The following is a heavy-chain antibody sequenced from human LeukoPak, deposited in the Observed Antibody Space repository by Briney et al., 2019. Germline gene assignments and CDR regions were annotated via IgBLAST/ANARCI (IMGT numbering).Heavy chain of an antibody. D-gene: IGHD5-24*01. CDR3: AREFRDGYNSFDY. V-gene: IGHV3-21*01. Sequence: GGSLRLSCAASGFTFSSYSMNWVRQAPGKGLEWVSSISSSSSYIYYADSVKGRFTISRDNAKNSLYLQMNSLRAEDTAAYYCAREFRDGYNSFDYWGQGTLVTVSS. J-gene: IGHJ4*02. CDR1: GFTFSSYS. CDR2: ISSSSSYI.